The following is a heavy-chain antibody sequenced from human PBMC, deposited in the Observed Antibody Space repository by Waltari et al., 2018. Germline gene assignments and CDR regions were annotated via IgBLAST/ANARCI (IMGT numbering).Heavy chain of an antibody. CDR3: VGATMELFYYYYYMDV. CDR1: AYSITSGYY. Sequence: QVQLQESGPGLVKPSETLSLTCTLSAYSITSGYYCGWIRQPPGKGLEWIGIGYHSGSTYSNPSPTRRVTISIDTSKNQFSLKLRSVTAADTAVYYCVGATMELFYYYYYMDVWGKGTTVTISS. D-gene: IGHD5-12*01. V-gene: IGHV4-38-2*02. CDR2: GYHSGST. J-gene: IGHJ6*03.